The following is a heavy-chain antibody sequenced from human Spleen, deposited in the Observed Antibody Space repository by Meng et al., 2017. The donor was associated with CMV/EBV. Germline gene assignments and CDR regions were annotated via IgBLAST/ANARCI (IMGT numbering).Heavy chain of an antibody. D-gene: IGHD1-1*01. CDR2: MRPGDSHI. CDR3: ARLATYAKDTLRFGWFDP. Sequence: FAGYWTAWGRQIPGKGLAWMAIMRPGDSHIRYRPSFQGQVTISADKSSSSVYLQWRSLKASDTAMYYCARLATYAKDTLRFGWFDPWGQGTLVTVSS. CDR1: FAGYW. J-gene: IGHJ5*02. V-gene: IGHV5-51*01.